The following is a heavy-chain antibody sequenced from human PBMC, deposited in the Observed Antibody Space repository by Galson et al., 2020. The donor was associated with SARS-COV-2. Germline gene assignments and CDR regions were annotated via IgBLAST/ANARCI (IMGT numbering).Heavy chain of an antibody. V-gene: IGHV3-30*18. J-gene: IGHJ6*02. CDR1: GFTFSSYG. CDR2: ISYDGSNK. D-gene: IGHD5-12*01. Sequence: TGGSLRLSCAASGFTFSSYGMHWVRQAPGKGLEWVAVISYDGSNKYYADSVKGRFTISRDNSKNTLYLQMNSLRAEDTAVYYCAKEHVDIVATIFRPYYYGMDVWGQGTTVTVSS. CDR3: AKEHVDIVATIFRPYYYGMDV.